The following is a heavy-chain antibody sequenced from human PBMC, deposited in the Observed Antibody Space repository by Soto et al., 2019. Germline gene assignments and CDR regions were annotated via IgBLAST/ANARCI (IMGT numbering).Heavy chain of an antibody. D-gene: IGHD4-17*01. CDR3: ARDLRVTVTEDYYYYYGMDV. J-gene: IGHJ6*02. V-gene: IGHV1-2*02. Sequence: GASVKVSCKASGYTFTGYYMHWVRQAPGQGLEWMGWINPNSGGTNYAQKFQGRVTMTRDTSISTAYMELSRLRSDDTAAYYCARDLRVTVTEDYYYYYGMDVWGQGTTVTVSS. CDR2: INPNSGGT. CDR1: GYTFTGYY.